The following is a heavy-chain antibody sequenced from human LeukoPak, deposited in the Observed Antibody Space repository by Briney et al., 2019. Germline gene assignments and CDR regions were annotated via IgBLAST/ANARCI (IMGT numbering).Heavy chain of an antibody. D-gene: IGHD2-21*02. Sequence: ASVKVSCKASGYTFTGYYMHWVRRAPGQGLEWMGWINPNSGGTNYAQKFQGRVTMTRDTSISTAYMELSSLRSEDTAVYYCAREGDGGDCSNWGQGTLVTVSS. J-gene: IGHJ4*02. CDR3: AREGDGGDCSN. V-gene: IGHV1-2*02. CDR1: GYTFTGYY. CDR2: INPNSGGT.